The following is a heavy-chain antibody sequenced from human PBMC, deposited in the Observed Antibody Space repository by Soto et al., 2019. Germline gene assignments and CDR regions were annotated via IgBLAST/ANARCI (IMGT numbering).Heavy chain of an antibody. D-gene: IGHD1-26*01. CDR3: AKDRPFGATTGSTIDY. Sequence: GGSLRLSCAASGFIFSTYAMSWVRHAPGKGLEWVSVVGSGGGPTYYADSVRGRFTVSRDNSKNTLFLQMNSLTAEDTALYYCAKDRPFGATTGSTIDYWGQGALVTVSS. J-gene: IGHJ4*02. CDR1: GFIFSTYA. V-gene: IGHV3-23*01. CDR2: VGSGGGPT.